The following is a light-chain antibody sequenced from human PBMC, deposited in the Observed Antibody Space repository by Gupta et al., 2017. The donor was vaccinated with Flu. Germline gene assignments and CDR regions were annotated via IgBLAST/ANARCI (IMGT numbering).Light chain of an antibody. Sequence: EIVLTQSPGTLSLSPGEGATLSCRASQSLDNNYLAWLQHRPGQAPRLLIYGVSTRATGVPDRFSGSGSGTDFTLTISRLEAEDFAVYYCQHDSRSQRTFGQGTKMEVK. J-gene: IGKJ2*01. CDR2: GVS. V-gene: IGKV3-20*01. CDR3: QHDSRSQRT. CDR1: QSLDNNY.